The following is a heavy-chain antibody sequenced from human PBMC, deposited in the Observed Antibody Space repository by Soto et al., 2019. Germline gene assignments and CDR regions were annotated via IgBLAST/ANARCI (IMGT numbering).Heavy chain of an antibody. D-gene: IGHD3-10*01. V-gene: IGHV2-5*02. CDR1: GFSLSTSGVG. CDR2: IYWADDK. J-gene: IGHJ4*02. Sequence: QITLKESGPTLVKPTQTLTLTCTFSGFSLSTSGVGVGWIRQPPGKALEWLALIYWADDKRYSPSLKSRLTVTKDPSKNQVVLTMTNMDPGDTDTYYCAHPYYYGSGSYVDYWGQGTLVTVSS. CDR3: AHPYYYGSGSYVDY.